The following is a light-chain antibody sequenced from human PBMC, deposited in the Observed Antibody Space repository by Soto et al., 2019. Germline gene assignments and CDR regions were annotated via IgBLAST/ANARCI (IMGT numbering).Light chain of an antibody. Sequence: ASLMTQSPSSLSESVGDRVTITCRASQGIRNDLGWYQQKPGKAPKLLIYAASSLQSGVPSRFRGSGSGTYFPLTISSLQPEDFATYYCLQDYNYPLTFGGGTKVDIK. CDR2: AAS. CDR3: LQDYNYPLT. J-gene: IGKJ4*01. V-gene: IGKV1-6*01. CDR1: QGIRND.